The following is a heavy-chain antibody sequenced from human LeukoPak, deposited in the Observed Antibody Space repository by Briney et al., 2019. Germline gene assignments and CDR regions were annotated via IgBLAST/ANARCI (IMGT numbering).Heavy chain of an antibody. CDR3: AREAAAGTDY. CDR2: IYYSGST. V-gene: IGHV4-61*01. J-gene: IGHJ4*02. D-gene: IGHD6-13*01. Sequence: SETLSLTCTVSGDSISSGNYWGWIRQPPGKGLEWIGYIYYSGSTNYNPSLKSRVTISVDTSKNQFSLKLSSVTAADTAVYYCAREAAAGTDYWGQGTLVTVSS. CDR1: GDSISSGNY.